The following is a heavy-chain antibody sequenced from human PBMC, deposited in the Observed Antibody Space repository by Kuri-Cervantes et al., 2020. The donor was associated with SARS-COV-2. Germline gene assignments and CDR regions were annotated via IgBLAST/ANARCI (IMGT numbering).Heavy chain of an antibody. CDR1: GFNFSRTD. Sequence: GGSLRLSCAASGFNFSRTDMHWVRQAPGKGLEWVAVISHDGKNKKCIASGKGRFTISRDKSQNTLYLHMKSLRSEDTAMYYCAKDRVGVHDFWGQGTLVTVSS. CDR2: ISHDGKNK. D-gene: IGHD2-21*01. CDR3: AKDRVGVHDF. V-gene: IGHV3-30*18. J-gene: IGHJ4*02.